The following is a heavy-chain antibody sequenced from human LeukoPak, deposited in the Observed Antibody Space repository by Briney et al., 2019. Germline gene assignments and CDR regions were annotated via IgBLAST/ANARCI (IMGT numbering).Heavy chain of an antibody. CDR1: GFTFDDYA. CDR3: ARDRGVIRSAAAGERFDY. J-gene: IGHJ4*01. V-gene: IGHV3-9*01. D-gene: IGHD6-13*01. Sequence: GGSLRLSCAASGFTFDDYAMHWVRQAPGKGLEWVSGISWNSGSIGYADSVKGRFTISRDNAKNSLYLQMNSLRAEDTALYYCARDRGVIRSAAAGERFDYWGQGTLVTVSS. CDR2: ISWNSGSI.